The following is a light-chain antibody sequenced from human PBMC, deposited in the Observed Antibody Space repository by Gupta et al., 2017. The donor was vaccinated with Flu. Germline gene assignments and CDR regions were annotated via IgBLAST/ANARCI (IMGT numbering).Light chain of an antibody. CDR1: QSVLYSSNNKNS. CDR3: QQYEAARGT. CDR2: WSS. V-gene: IGKV4-1*01. J-gene: IGKJ1*01. Sequence: IIMTQSPDSLAVSLCERATINFMSSQSVLYSSNNKNSLAWYQQNPGQPPKLLIYWSSNRESGGPDRFSGRGSERDFTRTFSSLQAEDVADYFGQQYEAARGTFGQGTKVEIK.